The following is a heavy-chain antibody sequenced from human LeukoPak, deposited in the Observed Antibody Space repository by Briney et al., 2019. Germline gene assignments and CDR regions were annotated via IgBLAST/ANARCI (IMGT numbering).Heavy chain of an antibody. CDR2: IDPSDSDT. CDR1: GYSFTNYW. Sequence: GESLKISCKASGYSFTNYWIGWVRQMPEKGLEWMGIIDPSDSDTRYTPSFQGQVTISADKSLTTAYLQWNSLKASDTAMYYCARQTAMGRPGDFWGRGTLVTVSS. J-gene: IGHJ4*02. CDR3: ARQTAMGRPGDF. V-gene: IGHV5-51*01. D-gene: IGHD5-18*01.